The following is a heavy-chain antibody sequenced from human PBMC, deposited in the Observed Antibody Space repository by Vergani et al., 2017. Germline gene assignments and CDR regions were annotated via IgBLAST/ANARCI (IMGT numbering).Heavy chain of an antibody. V-gene: IGHV3-23*01. CDR3: ARLSYDTTPYLQGVYDC. D-gene: IGHD3-22*01. Sequence: EVQLLQSGGGVIQPGGSVRLSCAASGFTFSACPMTWVRQAPGKGLEWVSAISARYPSTYYADSVKGRFTISRDNSKNMLYLQMNSLRAADTAVYYWARLSYDTTPYLQGVYDCWGQGTLVSVSS. CDR2: ISARYPST. CDR1: GFTFSACP. J-gene: IGHJ4*02.